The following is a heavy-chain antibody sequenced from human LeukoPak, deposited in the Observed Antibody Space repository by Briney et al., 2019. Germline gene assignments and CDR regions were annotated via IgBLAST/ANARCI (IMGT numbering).Heavy chain of an antibody. Sequence: SETLSLTCTVSGGSISRYYWSWIRQHPGKGLEWIGYISYSGSTTYNSSLKSRVTISLDTSQNQFSLKLTSVTPADTAVYYCAKTAKYYYGSETYYFFEYWGQGTLVTVSS. CDR2: ISYSGST. J-gene: IGHJ4*02. CDR1: GGSISRYY. V-gene: IGHV4-59*01. D-gene: IGHD3-10*01. CDR3: AKTAKYYYGSETYYFFEY.